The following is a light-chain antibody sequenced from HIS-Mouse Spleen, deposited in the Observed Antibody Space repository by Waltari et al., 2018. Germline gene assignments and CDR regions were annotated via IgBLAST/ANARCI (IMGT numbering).Light chain of an antibody. V-gene: IGLV3-1*01. CDR1: KLGDKY. CDR3: QAWDSSYSV. CDR2: QDS. J-gene: IGLJ2*01. Sequence: SYELTQPPSVSVSPGQTASITCSGDKLGDKYACWYQQKPGQSPVLVIYQDSNPPCGLPERFSGSNSGNPATLTISGTQAMDEADYYCQAWDSSYSVFGGGTKLTVL.